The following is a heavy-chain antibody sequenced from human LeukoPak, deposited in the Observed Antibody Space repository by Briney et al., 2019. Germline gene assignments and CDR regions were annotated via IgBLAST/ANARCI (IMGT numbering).Heavy chain of an antibody. CDR1: GYTFTGYY. CDR2: INPNSGGT. V-gene: IGHV1-2*02. D-gene: IGHD2-2*01. J-gene: IGHJ4*02. CDR3: AKSSTSWVGFDY. Sequence: ASVKVSCKASGYTFTGYYMHWVRQAPGQGLEWMGWINPNSGGTNYAQKFQGRVTMTRDASISTAYMELSRLRSDDTAVYYCAKSSTSWVGFDYWGQGTLVTVSS.